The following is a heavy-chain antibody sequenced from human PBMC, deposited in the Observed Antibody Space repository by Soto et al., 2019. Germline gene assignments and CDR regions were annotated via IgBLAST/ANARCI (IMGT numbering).Heavy chain of an antibody. CDR3: AKAPRGGIIITTNSGNIDY. Sequence: ASVKVSCKASGYTFISYYMHWVRQAPGQGLEWMGIINPDGGSTRYAQKFQGRVTMTRDTSTSTVYMELSSLRSEDTAVYYCAKAPRGGIIITTNSGNIDYWGQGNLVTVSS. J-gene: IGHJ4*02. D-gene: IGHD3-22*01. CDR2: INPDGGST. V-gene: IGHV1-46*01. CDR1: GYTFISYY.